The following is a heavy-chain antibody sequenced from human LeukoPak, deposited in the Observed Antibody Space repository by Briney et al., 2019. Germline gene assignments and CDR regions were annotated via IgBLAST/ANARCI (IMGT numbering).Heavy chain of an antibody. CDR2: INPSGGST. CDR1: AYTFTSYY. D-gene: IGHD2-15*01. J-gene: IGHJ4*02. V-gene: IGHV1-46*01. CDR3: ARGDRYFDY. Sequence: GASVKVSCKESAYTFTSYYMHWVRQAPGQELEWMGIINPSGGSTSYAEKVQGRVTMTRDTATSTVYMEMSSLRAEDTAVYYCARGDRYFDYWGQGTLVTVSS.